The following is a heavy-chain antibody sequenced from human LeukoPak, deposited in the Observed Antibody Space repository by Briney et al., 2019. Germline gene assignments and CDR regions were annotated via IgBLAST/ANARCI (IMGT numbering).Heavy chain of an antibody. V-gene: IGHV4-34*01. D-gene: IGHD6-13*01. CDR3: ARLAKESSRVDY. Sequence: SETLSLTCAIYGGSFSGYYWSWIRQPPGKGLEWIGEINHRGSTNYNPSLKSRVTISVDTSKNQFSLKLSSVTAADTAVYYCARLAKESSRVDYWGQGTLVTVSS. J-gene: IGHJ4*02. CDR1: GGSFSGYY. CDR2: INHRGST.